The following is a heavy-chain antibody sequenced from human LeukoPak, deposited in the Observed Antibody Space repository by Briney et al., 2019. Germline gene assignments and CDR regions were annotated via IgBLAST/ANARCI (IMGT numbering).Heavy chain of an antibody. V-gene: IGHV4-39*01. CDR2: IYYSGST. CDR1: GGSISSSSYY. Sequence: PSETLSLTCTVSGGSISSSSYYWGWIRQPPGKGLEWIGSIYYSGSTYYNPSLKSRVTISVDTSKNQFSLKLSSVTAADTAVYYCARHHYGSVPTEFDYWGQGTPVTVSS. CDR3: ARHHYGSVPTEFDY. J-gene: IGHJ4*02. D-gene: IGHD3-10*01.